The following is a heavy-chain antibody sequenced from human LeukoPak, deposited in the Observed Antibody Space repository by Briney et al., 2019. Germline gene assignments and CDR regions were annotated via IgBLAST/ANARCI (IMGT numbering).Heavy chain of an antibody. D-gene: IGHD4-23*01. J-gene: IGHJ4*02. V-gene: IGHV4-59*12. CDR3: ATEGGNPLYGY. CDR2: IYYSGST. Sequence: PSETLSLACTVSGGSISSYYWSWIRQPPGKGLEWIGYIYYSGSTNYNPSLKSRVTISVDTSKNQFSLKLSSVTAADTAVYYCATEGGNPLYGYWGQGTLVTVSS. CDR1: GGSISSYY.